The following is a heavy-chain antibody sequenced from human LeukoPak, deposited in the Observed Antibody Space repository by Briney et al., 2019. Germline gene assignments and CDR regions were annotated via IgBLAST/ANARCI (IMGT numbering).Heavy chain of an antibody. CDR3: VKEYYYGSGSYFGGYGMDV. Sequence: GGSLRLSCSASGFTFSSYAMHWVRQAPGKGLEYVSAISSNGGSTYYADSVKGRFTISRDNSNNTLYLQMSSLRAEDTAVYYCVKEYYYGSGSYFGGYGMDVWGKGTRSPSPQ. CDR1: GFTFSSYA. J-gene: IGHJ6*04. V-gene: IGHV3-64D*06. D-gene: IGHD3-10*01. CDR2: ISSNGGST.